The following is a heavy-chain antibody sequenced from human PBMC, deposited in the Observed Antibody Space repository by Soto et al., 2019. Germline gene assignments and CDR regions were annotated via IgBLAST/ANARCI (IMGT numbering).Heavy chain of an antibody. Sequence: ASVKVSCKASGYTFTSYAMHWVRQAPGQRLEWMGWINAGNGNTKYSQKFQGRVTITRDTSASTAYMELGSLRSEDTAVYYCARSTAIAAADYWGQGTLVTVSS. CDR1: GYTFTSYA. V-gene: IGHV1-3*01. CDR3: ARSTAIAAADY. D-gene: IGHD6-13*01. J-gene: IGHJ4*02. CDR2: INAGNGNT.